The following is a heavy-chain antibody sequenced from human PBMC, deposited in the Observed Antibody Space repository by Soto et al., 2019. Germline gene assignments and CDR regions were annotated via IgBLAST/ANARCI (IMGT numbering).Heavy chain of an antibody. V-gene: IGHV3-7*01. CDR2: INRDGSER. Sequence: GGSLRLSSAASGFTFTAYWMTWVRQAPGKGLEWVANINRDGSERYYVDSVKGRFIISRDNAKNSLFLQMDSLRAEDTAVYYCARQTNMDVWGKGTTVTVSS. CDR3: ARQTNMDV. J-gene: IGHJ6*03. CDR1: GFTFTAYW.